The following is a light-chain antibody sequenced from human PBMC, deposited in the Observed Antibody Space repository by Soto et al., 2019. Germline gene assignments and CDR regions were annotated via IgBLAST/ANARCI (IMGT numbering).Light chain of an antibody. CDR3: KHWTDYSWT. CDR1: QSLTMW. V-gene: IGKV1-5*03. J-gene: IGKJ1*01. Sequence: DIHMTQSPSTLSASVGDRVTITCRASQSLTMWLAWYQHKPGKAPNLLIYMTSSLESGVTSRFSGSGSVTEFTLTISSLQPHDFATYDWKHWTDYSWTFGQGTKVEVK. CDR2: MTS.